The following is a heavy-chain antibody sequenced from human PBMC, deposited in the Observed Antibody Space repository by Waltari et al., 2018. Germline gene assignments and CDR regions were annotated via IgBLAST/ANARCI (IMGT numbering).Heavy chain of an antibody. CDR2: ISAYNGNT. V-gene: IGHV1-18*01. D-gene: IGHD3-22*01. CDR1: GYTFTSYG. CDR3: ARDRRYYYDSSGYFFDY. Sequence: QVQLVQSGAEVKKPGASVKVSCKASGYTFTSYGISWVRPARGQGLEWMGWISAYNGNTNYAQKLQGRVTMTTDTSTSTAYMELRSLRSDDTAVYYCARDRRYYYDSSGYFFDYWGQGTLVTVSS. J-gene: IGHJ4*02.